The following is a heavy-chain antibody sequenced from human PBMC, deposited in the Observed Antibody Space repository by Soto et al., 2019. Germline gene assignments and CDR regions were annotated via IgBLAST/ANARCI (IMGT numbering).Heavy chain of an antibody. CDR1: GGSISSGDYY. CDR3: ARAPPLWFGEPNFDYYYYYMDV. CDR2: IYYSGST. D-gene: IGHD3-10*01. V-gene: IGHV4-30-4*01. J-gene: IGHJ6*03. Sequence: PSETLSLTCTVSGGSISSGDYYWSWIRQPPGKGLEWIGYIYYSGSTYYNPSLKSRVTISVDTSKNQFSLKLSSVTAADTAVYYCARAPPLWFGEPNFDYYYYYMDVWGKGTTVTVSS.